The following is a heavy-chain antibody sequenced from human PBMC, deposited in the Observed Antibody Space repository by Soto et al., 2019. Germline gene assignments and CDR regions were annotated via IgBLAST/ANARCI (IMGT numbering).Heavy chain of an antibody. CDR3: ARGPPNSI. V-gene: IGHV4-30-2*01. Sequence: SETLSLTRAVSGGSTSSGGYSWSWIRQPPGKGLEWIGCIYHSGSTYYNPSLKSRVTISVDRSKNQFSLKLSSVTAADTAVYYCARGPPNSIWGQGTLVT. D-gene: IGHD3-22*01. CDR2: IYHSGST. CDR1: GGSTSSGGYS. J-gene: IGHJ4*02.